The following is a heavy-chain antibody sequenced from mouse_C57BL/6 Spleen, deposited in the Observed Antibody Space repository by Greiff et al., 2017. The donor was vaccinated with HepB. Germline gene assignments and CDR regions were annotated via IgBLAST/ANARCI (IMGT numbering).Heavy chain of an antibody. J-gene: IGHJ4*01. V-gene: IGHV5-17*01. D-gene: IGHD1-1*02. CDR3: ARGNYYGGVDY. Sequence: EVKLMESGGGLVKPGGSLKLSCAASGFTFSDYGMHWVRQAPEKGLEWVAYISSGSSTTYYADTVKGRFTISRDNAKNTLYLHMASLRAEDSAMCYRARGNYYGGVDYWGQGTSVTVSS. CDR2: ISSGSSTT. CDR1: GFTFSDYG.